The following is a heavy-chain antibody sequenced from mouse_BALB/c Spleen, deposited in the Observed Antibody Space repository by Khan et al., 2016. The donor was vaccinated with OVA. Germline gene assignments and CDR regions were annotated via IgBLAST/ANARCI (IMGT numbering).Heavy chain of an antibody. J-gene: IGHJ3*01. D-gene: IGHD2-1*01. V-gene: IGHV1S81*02. CDR3: TRSGYGSFAY. CDR2: FNPSNGDT. CDR1: GFTFTSYY. Sequence: QVQLQQSGAELVKPGASVKLSCKASGFTFTSYYMYWVKQRPGQGLEWIGEFNPSNGDTNFNEKFKSKATLTVDRSSSTAYMQLSSLTSEDSAVYYCTRSGYGSFAYWGRGTLVPVSA.